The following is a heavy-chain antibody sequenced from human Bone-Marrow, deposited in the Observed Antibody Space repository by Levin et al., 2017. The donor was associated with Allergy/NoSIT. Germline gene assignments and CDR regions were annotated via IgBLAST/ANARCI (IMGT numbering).Heavy chain of an antibody. Sequence: GESLKISCAASGFIFSDHYMDWVRQAPGGGLEWIARIRMKANSYTTEYAASVKGRFTISRDDSKNSLYLQMNSLKIEDTAVYYCSRGARRSSGQTEWGQGTLVTVSS. J-gene: IGHJ4*02. CDR2: IRMKANSYTT. D-gene: IGHD3-22*01. CDR3: SRGARRSSGQTE. V-gene: IGHV3-72*01. CDR1: GFIFSDHY.